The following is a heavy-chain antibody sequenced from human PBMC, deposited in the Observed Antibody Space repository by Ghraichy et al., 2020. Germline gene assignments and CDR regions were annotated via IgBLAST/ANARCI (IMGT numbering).Heavy chain of an antibody. CDR3: ARDHYDFWSGSNWFDP. J-gene: IGHJ5*02. Sequence: ESLNISCKASGYTFTSYYMHWVRQAPGQGLEWMGIINPSGGSTSYAQKFQGRVTMTRDTSTSTVYMELSSLRSEDTAVYYCARDHYDFWSGSNWFDPWGQGTLVTVSS. CDR2: INPSGGST. V-gene: IGHV1-46*01. CDR1: GYTFTSYY. D-gene: IGHD3-3*01.